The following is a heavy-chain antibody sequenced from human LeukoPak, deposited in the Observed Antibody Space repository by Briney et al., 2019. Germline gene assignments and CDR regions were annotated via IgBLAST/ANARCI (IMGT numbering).Heavy chain of an antibody. Sequence: GGSLRLSCAASGFTFSSYDMSWVRQAPGRGLEWVSSIRRSGENTYYGDAVKGRFTISRDNSKNTLYLQMNSLRAEDTAVYYCARGPSGYHNTGGQGTLVTVSS. J-gene: IGHJ4*02. CDR3: ARGPSGYHNT. CDR2: IRRSGENT. CDR1: GFTFSSYD. V-gene: IGHV3-23*01. D-gene: IGHD5-12*01.